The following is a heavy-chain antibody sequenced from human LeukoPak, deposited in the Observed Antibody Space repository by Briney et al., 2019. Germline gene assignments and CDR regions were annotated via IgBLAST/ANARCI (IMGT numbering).Heavy chain of an antibody. Sequence: GGSLRLSCAASGFTFSSYAMSWVRQAPGKGLEWVSAISGSGGSTSYADSVKGRFTISRDNSKNTLYLQMNSLTAEDTAVFYCARDDRGIAAAGFLDYWGQGTLVTVSS. CDR1: GFTFSSYA. V-gene: IGHV3-23*01. J-gene: IGHJ4*02. CDR2: ISGSGGST. CDR3: ARDDRGIAAAGFLDY. D-gene: IGHD6-13*01.